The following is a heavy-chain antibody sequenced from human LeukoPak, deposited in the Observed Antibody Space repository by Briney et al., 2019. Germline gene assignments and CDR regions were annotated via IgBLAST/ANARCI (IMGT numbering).Heavy chain of an antibody. CDR2: ISGSGDTL. CDR3: ARGLGPGPYFDY. Sequence: AGGSLRLSCAASGFTFSSYEMNWVRQAPGKGLEWVSYISGSGDTLYYADSVKGRFTISRDNSKNSLYLQMSSLRAEDTAVYYCARGLGPGPYFDYWGQGTLVTVSS. D-gene: IGHD1-14*01. CDR1: GFTFSSYE. J-gene: IGHJ4*02. V-gene: IGHV3-48*03.